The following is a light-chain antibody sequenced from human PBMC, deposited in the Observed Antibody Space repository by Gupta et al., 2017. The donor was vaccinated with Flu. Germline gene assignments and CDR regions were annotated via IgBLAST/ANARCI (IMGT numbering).Light chain of an antibody. CDR3: QQDDEVPHT. Sequence: PSSLSASVGDTVTITCRASHDIKTWLDGYQRQTGKAPKALIVAAASVGRGVASRFNGSGSGTVFTLTINALQPEEFATYCCQQDDEVPHTFGGGTQVENK. CDR2: AAA. J-gene: IGKJ4*01. CDR1: HDIKTW. V-gene: IGKV1D-16*01.